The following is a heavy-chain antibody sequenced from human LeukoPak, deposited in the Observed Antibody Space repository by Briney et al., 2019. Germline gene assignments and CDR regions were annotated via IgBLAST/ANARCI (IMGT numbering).Heavy chain of an antibody. J-gene: IGHJ4*02. Sequence: GGSLRLSCAAAGFTFSSYGMHWVRQAPGKGLGWVAVIWYDGSNKYYADSGKGRFTISRDNCKKTRYLQMNRMRDEDTAVYYCATERSPWDPLDWGQGTLVTVSS. V-gene: IGHV3-33*01. CDR2: IWYDGSNK. D-gene: IGHD1-26*01. CDR1: GFTFSSYG. CDR3: ATERSPWDPLD.